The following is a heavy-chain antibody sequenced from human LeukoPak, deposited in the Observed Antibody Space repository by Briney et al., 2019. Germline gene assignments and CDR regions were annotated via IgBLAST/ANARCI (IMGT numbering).Heavy chain of an antibody. CDR1: GFMLNVYY. CDR3: TSISASVLGESFDY. Sequence: GGSLRLSCEASGFMLNVYYMSWFRLAPGKGLEWVGRIKSKVDGGTTDFAAPVKGRFTISRDDSKNTQSLQMNSLKIEDTAVYYCTSISASVLGESFDYWGQGTLVIVSS. D-gene: IGHD3-16*01. CDR2: IKSKVDGGTT. V-gene: IGHV3-15*01. J-gene: IGHJ4*02.